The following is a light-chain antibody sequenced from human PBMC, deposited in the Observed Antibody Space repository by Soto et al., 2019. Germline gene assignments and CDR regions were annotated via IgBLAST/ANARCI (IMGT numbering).Light chain of an antibody. CDR3: QHYDGSPLT. V-gene: IGKV3-20*01. CDR1: QSVSSRN. J-gene: IGKJ4*01. Sequence: EIVLTQSPGTLSLSPGERATLSCRASQSVSSRNLGWYQQKPGQAPRLLIYGASSRAIGIPDRFSGSGSGTDFTLTITRLEPEDFALYHCQHYDGSPLTFGGGTKVEIK. CDR2: GAS.